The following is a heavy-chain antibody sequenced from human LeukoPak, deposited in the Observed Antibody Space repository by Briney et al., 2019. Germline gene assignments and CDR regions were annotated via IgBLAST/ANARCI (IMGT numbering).Heavy chain of an antibody. CDR3: ARAVHLMMGSGSYDAGGWFDP. CDR2: IYHSGST. CDR1: GGSISSGGYS. J-gene: IGHJ5*02. V-gene: IGHV4-30-2*01. D-gene: IGHD3-10*01. Sequence: SETLSLTCAVSGGSISSGGYSWSWIRHPPGKGLEWIGYIYHSGSTYYNPSLKSRVTISVDRSKNQFSLKLSSVTAADTAVYYCARAVHLMMGSGSYDAGGWFDPWGQGTLVTVSS.